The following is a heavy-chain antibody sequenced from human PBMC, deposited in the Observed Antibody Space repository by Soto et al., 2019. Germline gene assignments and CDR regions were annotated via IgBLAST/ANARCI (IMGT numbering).Heavy chain of an antibody. D-gene: IGHD2-2*01. CDR1: GYSFINYC. Sequence: PGESLKISCQGSGYSFINYCIGWVRQMPGKGLEWMGIIYPFDSDIRYSPSFQGQVTISADKSINTAYLQWSSLKASDTAMYYCARRYCFSASCYADAFDIWGQGTMVTVSS. CDR3: ARRYCFSASCYADAFDI. V-gene: IGHV5-51*01. CDR2: IYPFDSDI. J-gene: IGHJ3*02.